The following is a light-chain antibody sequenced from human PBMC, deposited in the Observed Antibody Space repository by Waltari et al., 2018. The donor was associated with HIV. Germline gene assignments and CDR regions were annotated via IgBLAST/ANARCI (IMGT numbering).Light chain of an antibody. CDR3: ASYTVNSTGV. CDR2: AVN. CDR1: ASDIGRYTY. Sequence: QSALSQPASVSASPGQSVAISCSGSASDIGRYTYFSWYQQHPDKTPRLILFAVNNRPSWISDRFSGSKSGTTASLTISTVETDDEADYYCASYTVNSTGVFGSGTKLTVL. V-gene: IGLV2-14*03. J-gene: IGLJ1*01.